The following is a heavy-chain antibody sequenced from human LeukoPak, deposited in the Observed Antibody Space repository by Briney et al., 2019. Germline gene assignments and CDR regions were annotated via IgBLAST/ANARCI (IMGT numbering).Heavy chain of an antibody. V-gene: IGHV4-39*07. J-gene: IGHJ4*02. CDR1: GGSISSSSYY. D-gene: IGHD6-19*01. CDR2: INHSGST. CDR3: ARAASSSGCFDY. Sequence: SETLSLTCTVSGGSISSSSYYWGWIRQPPGKGLEWIGEINHSGSTNYNPSLKSRVTIAVNTSKNQFSLKLSSVTAADTAVYYCARAASSSGCFDYWGQGTLVTVSS.